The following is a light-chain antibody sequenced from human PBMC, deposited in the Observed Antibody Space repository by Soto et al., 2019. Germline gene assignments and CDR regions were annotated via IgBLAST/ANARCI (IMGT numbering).Light chain of an antibody. V-gene: IGKV3-11*01. CDR3: QQRSSWPLT. Sequence: EIVLTQSPATLSLSPGERATLSCRASQSVGSYFAWYQQKPGQAPRLLIYDAFSRATGIPARFSGSGSGTDFTRTISSLEPEDFAAYFCQQRSSWPLTFGGGTMVEIK. J-gene: IGKJ4*01. CDR1: QSVGSY. CDR2: DAF.